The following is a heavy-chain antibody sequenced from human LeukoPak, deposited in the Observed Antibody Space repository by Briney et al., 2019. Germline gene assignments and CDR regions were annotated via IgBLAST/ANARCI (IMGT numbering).Heavy chain of an antibody. J-gene: IGHJ4*02. CDR1: GYTLTELS. D-gene: IGHD5-18*01. V-gene: IGHV1-24*01. CDR3: ATGWIQRTQTHFDY. CDR2: FDPEDGET. Sequence: ASVKVSCKVSGYTLTELSMHWVRQAPGKGLEWMGGFDPEDGETIYAQKFQGRVAVTEDTSTDTAYMELSSLRSEDTAVYYCATGWIQRTQTHFDYWGQGTLVTVSS.